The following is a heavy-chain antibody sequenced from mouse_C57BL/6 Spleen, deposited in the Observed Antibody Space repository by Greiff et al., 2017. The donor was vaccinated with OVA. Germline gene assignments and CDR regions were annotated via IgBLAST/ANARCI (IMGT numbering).Heavy chain of an antibody. J-gene: IGHJ2*01. CDR2: ISYSGST. CDR1: GYSITSDY. D-gene: IGHD1-1*01. V-gene: IGHV3-8*01. Sequence: VHVKQSGPGLAKPSQTLSLTCSVTGYSITSDYWNWIRKFPGNKLEYMGYISYSGSTYYNPSLKSRISITRDTSKNQYYLQLNSVTTEDTATYYCARYTTTVVAFDYWGQGTTLTVSS. CDR3: ARYTTTVVAFDY.